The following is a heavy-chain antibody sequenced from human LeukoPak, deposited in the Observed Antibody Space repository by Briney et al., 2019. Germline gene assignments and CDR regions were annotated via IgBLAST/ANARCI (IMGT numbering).Heavy chain of an antibody. V-gene: IGHV3-30-3*01. J-gene: IGHJ4*02. Sequence: GGSLRLSCAASGXTFISYDIHWVRQAPGKGLQWVAVMSSDGSIKIYTDSVKGRVTISRDNSKNTLYLEMNSLRVDDTAVYYCARDLVSGAPDYFDSWGQGTLVTVSS. D-gene: IGHD1-26*01. CDR1: GXTFISYD. CDR2: MSSDGSIK. CDR3: ARDLVSGAPDYFDS.